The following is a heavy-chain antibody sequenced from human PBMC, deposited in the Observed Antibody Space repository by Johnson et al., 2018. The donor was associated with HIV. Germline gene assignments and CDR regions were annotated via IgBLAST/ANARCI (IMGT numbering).Heavy chain of an antibody. CDR2: IRYDGSNK. CDR1: GFTFSSYG. J-gene: IGHJ3*02. D-gene: IGHD7-27*01. CDR3: AKTTRGNWGSCFDI. Sequence: VESGGGVVQPGGSLRLSCAASGFTFSSYGMHWVRQAPGKGLEWVAFIRYDGSNKYYTDSVKGRFTISRDNAKNSLYLQLNSLRAEDTSLYYCAKTTRGNWGSCFDIWGRGTMVTVSS. V-gene: IGHV3-30*02.